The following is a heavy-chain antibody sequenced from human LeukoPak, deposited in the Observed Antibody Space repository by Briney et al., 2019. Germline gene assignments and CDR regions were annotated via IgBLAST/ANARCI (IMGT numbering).Heavy chain of an antibody. CDR3: ARDLSIDGGNSNGYFDY. CDR2: ISSNGGGT. CDR1: GFTFSSYA. D-gene: IGHD4-23*01. Sequence: GGSLRLSCTASGFTFSSYALHWVRQAPGKGLEYVSGISSNGGGTYYANFVKGRFTISRDNSKNTLYLLMGSLRAEDMAMYYCARDLSIDGGNSNGYFDYWGQGTLVTVSS. V-gene: IGHV3-64*01. J-gene: IGHJ4*02.